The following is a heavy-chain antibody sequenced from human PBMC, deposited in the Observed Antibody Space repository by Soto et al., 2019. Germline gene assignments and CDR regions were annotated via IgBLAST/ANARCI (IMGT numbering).Heavy chain of an antibody. CDR1: GVSFSSGDYY. CDR3: ARSVFP. V-gene: IGHV4-30-4*01. Sequence: SETLSLTCTVSGVSFSSGDYYWSWIRQPPGKGLEWIGYIYYSDNTYSNPSLKSRVAISGDTSRNQFSLRLSSVTAADTAVYYCARSVFPWGQGNLVTVSS. J-gene: IGHJ5*02. CDR2: IYYSDNT.